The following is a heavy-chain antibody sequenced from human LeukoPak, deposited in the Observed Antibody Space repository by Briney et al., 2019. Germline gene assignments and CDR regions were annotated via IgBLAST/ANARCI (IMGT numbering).Heavy chain of an antibody. Sequence: GGSLRLSCAASGFTFSSYGMHWVRQAPGKGLEWVAVISYDGSNKYYADSVKGRFTISRDNSKNTLYLQMNSLRAEDTAPYYCAKGFCSSTTCYTYYYYFMDVWGKGTTVTVSS. CDR2: ISYDGSNK. CDR1: GFTFSSYG. J-gene: IGHJ6*03. V-gene: IGHV3-30*18. CDR3: AKGFCSSTTCYTYYYYFMDV. D-gene: IGHD2-2*02.